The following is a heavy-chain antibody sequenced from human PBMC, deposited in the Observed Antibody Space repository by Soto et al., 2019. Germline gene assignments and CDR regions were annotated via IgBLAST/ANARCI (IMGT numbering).Heavy chain of an antibody. CDR1: DAARSRIDPT. D-gene: IGHD3-16*01. J-gene: IGHJ5*01. CDR2: TYYMSKWQS. V-gene: IGHV6-1*01. Sequence: QTHLLRCSISDAARSRIDPTSDCSRKTPSRSLEWLGRTYYMSKWQSDYAVSVKIRISINPDTSNNQLSLQLNSVTPDDTAVYYCARLIGNSWLDSWGQGTLVTAPQ. CDR3: ARLIGNSWLDS.